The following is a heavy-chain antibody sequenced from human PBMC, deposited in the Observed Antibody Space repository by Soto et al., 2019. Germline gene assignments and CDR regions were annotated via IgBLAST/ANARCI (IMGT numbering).Heavy chain of an antibody. V-gene: IGHV1-18*01. CDR2: ISAYNGNT. CDR3: ARDLSSPTRRGEFDP. CDR1: GYTFTSYG. D-gene: IGHD3-16*01. J-gene: IGHJ5*02. Sequence: ASVKVSCKASGYTFTSYGISWVRQAPGQGLEWMGWISAYNGNTNYAQKLQGRVTMTTDTSTSTAYMELRSLRSDDTAVYYCARDLSSPTRRGEFDPWGQGTLVTVSS.